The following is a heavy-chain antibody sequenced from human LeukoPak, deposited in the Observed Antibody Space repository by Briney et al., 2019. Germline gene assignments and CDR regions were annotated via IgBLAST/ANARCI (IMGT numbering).Heavy chain of an antibody. CDR2: IYYSGST. J-gene: IGHJ4*02. D-gene: IGHD6-13*01. CDR1: GGSISSYY. Sequence: SETLSLTCTVPGGSISSYYWSWIRQPPGKGLEWIGYIYYSGSTNYNPSLKSRVTISVDTSKNQFSLKLSSVTAADTAVYYCAGDSSSWSLYYFDYWGQGTLVTVSS. V-gene: IGHV4-59*01. CDR3: AGDSSSWSLYYFDY.